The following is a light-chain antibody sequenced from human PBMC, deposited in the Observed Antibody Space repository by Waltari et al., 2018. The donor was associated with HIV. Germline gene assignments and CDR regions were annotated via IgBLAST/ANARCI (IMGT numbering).Light chain of an antibody. J-gene: IGKJ1*01. CDR3: QHRFNWPRTT. V-gene: IGKV3-11*01. CDR1: QSVSFF. Sequence: EVVLTQSPATLSLSPGERATLSCRASQSVSFFLAWYQRKPGQAPGLLIYDASTRATGTPARFSGSGSGTDFTLTISSLEPEDFAVYYCQHRFNWPRTTFGQGTQVE. CDR2: DAS.